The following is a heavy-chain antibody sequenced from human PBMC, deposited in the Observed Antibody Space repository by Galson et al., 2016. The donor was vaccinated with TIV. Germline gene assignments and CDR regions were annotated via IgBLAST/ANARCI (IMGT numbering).Heavy chain of an antibody. D-gene: IGHD2-21*01. V-gene: IGHV3-66*02. CDR2: VYSGGGT. J-gene: IGHJ6*02. CDR3: ARERRHCGNECYLYYYYGMDV. Sequence: SLRLSCAASGLTVSDNYMTWVRRAPGKGLEWVSMVYSGGGTSYADSVRGRFTISRDNSKNTVYLQMNRPRPEDTAVYYCARERRHCGNECYLYYYYGMDVWGQGTTVTVSS. CDR1: GLTVSDNY.